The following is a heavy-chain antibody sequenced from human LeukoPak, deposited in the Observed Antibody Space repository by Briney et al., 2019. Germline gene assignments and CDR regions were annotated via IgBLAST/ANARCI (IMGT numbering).Heavy chain of an antibody. J-gene: IGHJ4*02. CDR2: INWNGGGT. CDR3: ARAHFSGSFGY. Sequence: GGSLRLSCAASGFIFDDYGVSWVRQAPGKGLEWVSGINWNGGGTSYADSVKGRFTISRDNAKNSLYLQMNSLRAEDTAFYYCARAHFSGSFGYWGQGTLVTVSS. CDR1: GFIFDDYG. V-gene: IGHV3-20*04. D-gene: IGHD1-26*01.